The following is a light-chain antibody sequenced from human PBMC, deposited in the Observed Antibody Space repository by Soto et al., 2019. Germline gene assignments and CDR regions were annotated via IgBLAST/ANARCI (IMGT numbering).Light chain of an antibody. V-gene: IGLV1-51*01. Sequence: QSVLTQPPSVSAAPGQRVTISCSGSSSNIGGNSVSWYQQLPGTAPKLLIYDDDKRPSGVSNRFSGSKSGNTASLTISGLQAEDEADYYCSSYVSYSTFVVFGGGTKVTVL. CDR2: DDD. CDR3: SSYVSYSTFVV. J-gene: IGLJ2*01. CDR1: SSNIGGNS.